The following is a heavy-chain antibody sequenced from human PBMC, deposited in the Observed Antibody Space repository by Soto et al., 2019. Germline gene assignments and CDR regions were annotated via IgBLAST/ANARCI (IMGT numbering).Heavy chain of an antibody. D-gene: IGHD4-4*01. V-gene: IGHV3-9*01. J-gene: IGHJ4*02. CDR3: AKSRQQWADYFDY. CDR1: GFSFDDYA. Sequence: EVQLLQSGGGVVQPGRSLRLSCVGSGFSFDDYAMHWVRQVPGKGLEWVAGINWNGGSEDYSDSVRGRFVIDRDNAKSSVYLEMMSLSAEDTAVYYCAKSRQQWADYFDYWGQGTLVSVSS. CDR2: INWNGGSE.